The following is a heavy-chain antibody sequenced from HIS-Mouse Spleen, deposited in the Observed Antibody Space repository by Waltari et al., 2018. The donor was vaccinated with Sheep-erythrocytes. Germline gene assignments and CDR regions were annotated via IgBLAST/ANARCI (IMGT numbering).Heavy chain of an antibody. CDR2: IGTAGDK. J-gene: IGHJ3*02. D-gene: IGHD7-27*01. V-gene: IGHV3-13*01. CDR3: ARGIANWDAFDI. CDR1: GFTFSSYD. Sequence: EVQLVESGGGLVQPGGSLRLSCAASGFTFSSYDMHWVRQATGKGLEWVSAIGTAGDKYYPGSVKGRFTISRENAKNSLYLQMNSLRAGDTAVYYCARGIANWDAFDIWGQGTMVTVSS.